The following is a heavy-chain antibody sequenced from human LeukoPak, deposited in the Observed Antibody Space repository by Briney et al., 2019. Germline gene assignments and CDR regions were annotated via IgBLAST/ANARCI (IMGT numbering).Heavy chain of an antibody. J-gene: IGHJ5*02. D-gene: IGHD1-26*01. CDR1: GGSISSGGYY. CDR2: IYYSGST. CDR3: ARDLYSGSYRWFDP. Sequence: SETLSLTCTVSGGSISSGGYYWSWIRQHPGKGLEWIGYIYYSGSTYYNPSLKSRVTISVDTSKNQFSLKLSSVTAADTAVYYCARDLYSGSYRWFDPWGQGTLVTVSS. V-gene: IGHV4-31*03.